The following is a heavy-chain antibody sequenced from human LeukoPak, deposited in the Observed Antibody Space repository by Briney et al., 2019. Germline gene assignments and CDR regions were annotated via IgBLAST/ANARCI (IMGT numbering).Heavy chain of an antibody. CDR3: AKTYGGYSDAFDI. CDR1: GFTFSSYA. V-gene: IGHV3-23*01. J-gene: IGHJ3*02. CDR2: ISGSGGST. Sequence: HPGGSLRLSCAASGFTFSSYAMSWVRQAPGKGLEWVPAISGSGGSTYYADSVKGRFTISRDNSKNTLYLQMNSLRAEDTAVYYCAKTYGGYSDAFDIWGQGTMVTVSS. D-gene: IGHD5-12*01.